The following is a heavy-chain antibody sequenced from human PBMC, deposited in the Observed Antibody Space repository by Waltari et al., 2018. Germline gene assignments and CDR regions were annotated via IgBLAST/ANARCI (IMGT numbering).Heavy chain of an antibody. CDR2: IYHSGST. J-gene: IGHJ4*02. V-gene: IGHV4-38-2*01. D-gene: IGHD4-17*01. Sequence: QVQLQESGPGLVKPSETLSLTCAVSGYSISSGYSWGWIRKPPGKGLEWIGSIYHSGSTYYNPSLKSRVTISVDTSKNQFSLKLSSVTAADTAVYYCAREYGDYVWYFDYWGQGTLVTVSS. CDR1: GYSISSGYS. CDR3: AREYGDYVWYFDY.